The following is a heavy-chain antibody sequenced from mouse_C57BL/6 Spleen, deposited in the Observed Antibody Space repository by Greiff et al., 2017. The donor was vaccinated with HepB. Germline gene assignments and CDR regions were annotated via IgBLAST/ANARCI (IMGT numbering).Heavy chain of an antibody. CDR3: ARSRGWGNAMDY. CDR2: IHPNSGST. Sequence: QVQLQQPGAELVKPGASVKLSCKASGYTFTSYWMHWVKQRPGQGLEWIGMIHPNSGSTNYNEKFKSKATLTVDKSSSTAYMQLSSLTSEDSAVYYCARSRGWGNAMDYWGQGTSVTVSS. V-gene: IGHV1-64*01. J-gene: IGHJ4*01. CDR1: GYTFTSYW. D-gene: IGHD1-1*01.